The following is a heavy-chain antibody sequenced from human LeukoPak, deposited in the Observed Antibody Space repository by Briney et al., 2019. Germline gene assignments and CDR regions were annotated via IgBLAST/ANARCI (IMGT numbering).Heavy chain of an antibody. V-gene: IGHV3-74*01. J-gene: IGHJ4*02. Sequence: GGSRRLSCAASGFTFSTYWMHWVRQAPGRGLGWVSLINSDGSSTNYADSVKGRFTISRDNAKNTLSLQMNSLRAEDTAVYYCATDVPAVTIFGYWGQGTLVTVSS. CDR1: GFTFSTYW. CDR2: INSDGSST. CDR3: ATDVPAVTIFGY. D-gene: IGHD2-2*01.